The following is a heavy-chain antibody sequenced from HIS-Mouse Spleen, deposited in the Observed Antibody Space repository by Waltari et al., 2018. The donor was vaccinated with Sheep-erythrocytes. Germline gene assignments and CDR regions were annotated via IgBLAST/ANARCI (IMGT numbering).Heavy chain of an antibody. Sequence: QVQLVQSGAEVKKPGASVKVSCKASGYTFTGYYMHWVRQAPGQGLGWMGWINPNSGGTNYAQKFQGRVTMTRDTSISTAYMELSRLRSDDTAVYYCASGVIPYGSGSYFLDYWGQGTLVTVSS. CDR1: GYTFTGYY. D-gene: IGHD3-10*01. CDR2: INPNSGGT. CDR3: ASGVIPYGSGSYFLDY. J-gene: IGHJ4*02. V-gene: IGHV1-2*02.